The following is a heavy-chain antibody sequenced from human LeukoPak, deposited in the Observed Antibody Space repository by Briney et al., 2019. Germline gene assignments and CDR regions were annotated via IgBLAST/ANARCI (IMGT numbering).Heavy chain of an antibody. D-gene: IGHD3-10*01. J-gene: IGHJ4*02. CDR2: ISSNSSYI. CDR1: GFTFSSYS. Sequence: NPGGSLRLSCAASGFTFSSYSMNWVRQAPGKGLEWVSSISSNSSYIYYADSVKGRFTISRDNAKNSLYLQMNSLRAEDTAVYYCAREGAIWFGELLSRSGDYWGQGTLVTVSS. V-gene: IGHV3-21*01. CDR3: AREGAIWFGELLSRSGDY.